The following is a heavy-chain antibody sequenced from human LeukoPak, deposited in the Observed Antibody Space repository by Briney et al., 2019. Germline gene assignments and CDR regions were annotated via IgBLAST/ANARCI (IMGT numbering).Heavy chain of an antibody. CDR1: GGSISSYY. CDR3: ARVRRYYDSSGYYFGAFDI. D-gene: IGHD3-22*01. J-gene: IGHJ3*02. CDR2: IYYSGST. V-gene: IGHV4-59*01. Sequence: SETLSLTCTVSGGSISSYYWSWIRQPPGKGLEWIGYIYYSGSTNYNPSLKSRVTISVDTSKNQFSLKLSSVTAAVTAVYYCARVRRYYDSSGYYFGAFDIWGQGTMVTVSS.